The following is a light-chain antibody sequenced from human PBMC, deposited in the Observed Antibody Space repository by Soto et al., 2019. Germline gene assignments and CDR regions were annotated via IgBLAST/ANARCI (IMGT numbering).Light chain of an antibody. CDR2: WAS. V-gene: IGKV4-1*01. Sequence: DIVMTQSPDSLAVSLGERVTINCKSSQSVLYSSSNKNYLAWYQQKPGQPPKLLMYWASTRESGVPDRFSGSGSGTDFSLTISSLQAEDVAVYYCQQYYSTPRTFGQGTKVEIK. CDR1: QSVLYSSSNKNY. CDR3: QQYYSTPRT. J-gene: IGKJ1*01.